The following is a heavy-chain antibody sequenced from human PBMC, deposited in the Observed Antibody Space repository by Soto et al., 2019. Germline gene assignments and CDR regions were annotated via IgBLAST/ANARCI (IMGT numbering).Heavy chain of an antibody. CDR1: GFTFSSYA. V-gene: IGHV3-23*01. CDR3: AKNADFWSWGTAV. J-gene: IGHJ6*04. CDR2: ISTSGDGT. Sequence: QAGGSLRLSCAPSGFTFSSYAMTLVSQALGKGLEWVQIISTSGDGTYYADSVKGRFTIYRDNSRNTLILQMHSLRADDAAVYYCAKNADFWSWGTAVRGKGTSVTASS. D-gene: IGHD3-3*01.